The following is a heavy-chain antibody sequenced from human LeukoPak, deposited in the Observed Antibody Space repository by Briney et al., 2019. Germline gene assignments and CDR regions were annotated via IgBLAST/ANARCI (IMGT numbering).Heavy chain of an antibody. J-gene: IGHJ5*02. Sequence: SETLSLTCTVSGGSISTYYWSWIRQPPGKGLEWIGFIYYSGSTNYNPSLKSRLTISVDTSKNQFSLKLSSVTAADTAVYYCARSRSSSWYTPGSWGQGTLVTVPA. V-gene: IGHV4-59*01. CDR1: GGSISTYY. CDR2: IYYSGST. D-gene: IGHD6-13*01. CDR3: ARSRSSSWYTPGS.